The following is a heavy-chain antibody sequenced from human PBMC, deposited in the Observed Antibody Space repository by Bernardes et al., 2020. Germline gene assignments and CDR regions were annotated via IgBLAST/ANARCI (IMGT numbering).Heavy chain of an antibody. J-gene: IGHJ4*02. CDR2: INHSGST. Sequence: SETLSLTCAVYGGSFSGYYWSWIRQPPGKGLEWIGEINHSGSTNYNPSLKSRVTISVDTSKNQFSLKLSSVTAADTAVYYCARWGYCSGGSCYSPGKNYWGQGTLVTVSS. CDR1: GGSFSGYY. D-gene: IGHD2-15*01. CDR3: ARWGYCSGGSCYSPGKNY. V-gene: IGHV4-34*01.